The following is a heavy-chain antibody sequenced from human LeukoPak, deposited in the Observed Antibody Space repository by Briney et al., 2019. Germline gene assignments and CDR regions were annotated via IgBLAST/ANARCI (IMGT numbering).Heavy chain of an antibody. Sequence: ASVKVSCKASGYTFTSYDINWVRQATGQGLEWMGWMNPNSGNTGYAQKFQGRVTMTRNTSISTAYMELSSLRSEDTAVYYCAKGAYDYIEMGYFDSWGQGTLVTVSS. V-gene: IGHV1-8*01. D-gene: IGHD5-12*01. CDR3: AKGAYDYIEMGYFDS. J-gene: IGHJ4*02. CDR1: GYTFTSYD. CDR2: MNPNSGNT.